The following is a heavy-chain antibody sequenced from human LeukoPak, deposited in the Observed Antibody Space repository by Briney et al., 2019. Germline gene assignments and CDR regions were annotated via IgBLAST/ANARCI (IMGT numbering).Heavy chain of an antibody. J-gene: IGHJ5*02. CDR3: ARDLDYGDIP. CDR1: GGSISSSSYY. Sequence: SETLSLTCTVSGGSISSSSYYWGWIRQPPGKGLEWIGSIYYSGSTYYNPSLKSRVTISVDTSKNQFSLKLSSVTAADTAVYYCARDLDYGDIPWGQGTLVTVSS. CDR2: IYYSGST. D-gene: IGHD4-17*01. V-gene: IGHV4-39*07.